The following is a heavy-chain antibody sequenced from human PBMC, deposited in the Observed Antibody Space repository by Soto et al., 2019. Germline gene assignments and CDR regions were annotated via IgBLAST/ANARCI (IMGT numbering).Heavy chain of an antibody. CDR1: GGTFSSYA. CDR2: INPNSGDT. CDR3: VRELYSGRFDY. J-gene: IGHJ4*02. V-gene: IGHV1-2*02. Sequence: ASVKVSCKASGGTFSSYAISWVRQAPGQGLEWMGWINPNSGDTNYAEKFQGRVTMTRDTSISTAYMELSRLTSDDTAVYYCVRELYSGRFDYWGQGTPVTVSS. D-gene: IGHD1-26*01.